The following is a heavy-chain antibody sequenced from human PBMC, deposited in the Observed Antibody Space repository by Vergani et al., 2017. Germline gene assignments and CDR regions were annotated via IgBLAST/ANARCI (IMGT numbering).Heavy chain of an antibody. CDR2: ISWNSGSI. CDR1: GVTFDDYA. D-gene: IGHD3-10*01. CDR3: AKDITMVRGVSFGDV. Sequence: EVQLVESGGGLVQPGRSLRLSCAASGVTFDDYAMHWVRQAPGKGLEWVSGISWNSGSIGYADSVKGRFTISRDNAKNSLYLQMNSLRAEDTALYYCAKDITMVRGVSFGDVWSKGTTVTVSS. J-gene: IGHJ6*04. V-gene: IGHV3-9*01.